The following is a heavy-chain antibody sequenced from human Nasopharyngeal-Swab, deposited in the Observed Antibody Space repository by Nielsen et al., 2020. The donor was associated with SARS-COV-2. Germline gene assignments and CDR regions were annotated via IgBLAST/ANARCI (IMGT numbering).Heavy chain of an antibody. CDR2: INPNTGGT. V-gene: IGHV1-2*02. CDR1: GYTFIDYY. Sequence: ASVKVSCKASGYTFIDYYIYWVRQAPGQGLEWMGWINPNTGGTNYAQKFQGRVTMTRDTPISTAYMELSRLRSDDTAVYYCARGGTYYFDYWGQGTLVTASS. D-gene: IGHD1-26*01. CDR3: ARGGTYYFDY. J-gene: IGHJ4*02.